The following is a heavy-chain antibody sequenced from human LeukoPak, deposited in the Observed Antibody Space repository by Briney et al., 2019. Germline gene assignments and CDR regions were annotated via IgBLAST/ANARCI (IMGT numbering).Heavy chain of an antibody. CDR3: AKAGMTIFGVGVYYFDY. D-gene: IGHD3-3*01. CDR1: GFTFSSYA. CDR2: ISGSGGST. Sequence: GGSLRLSCAASGFTFSSYAMSWVRQALGKGLEWVSAISGSGGSTYYADSVKGRFTISRDNSKNTLYLQMNSLRAEDTAVYYCAKAGMTIFGVGVYYFDYWGQGTLVTVSS. V-gene: IGHV3-23*01. J-gene: IGHJ4*02.